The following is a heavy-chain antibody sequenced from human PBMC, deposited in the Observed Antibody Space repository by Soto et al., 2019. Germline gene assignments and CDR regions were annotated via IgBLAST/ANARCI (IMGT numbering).Heavy chain of an antibody. V-gene: IGHV3-23*01. CDR2: ISDAGT. CDR3: AKDPTSNTDMVIGNYYYGMDV. J-gene: IGHJ6*02. CDR1: GFTFSTNA. Sequence: PVGSLRLSCAASGFTFSTNAMNWVRQAPGKGLEWVTGISDAGTYYADSVKGRFTISRDNSKNTLYLQMNSLRAGDTAVYYCAKDPTSNTDMVIGNYYYGMDVWGQGTTVTVSS. D-gene: IGHD5-18*01.